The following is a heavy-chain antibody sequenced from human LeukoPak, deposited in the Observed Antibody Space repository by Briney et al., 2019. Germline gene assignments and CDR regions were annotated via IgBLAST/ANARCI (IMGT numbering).Heavy chain of an antibody. J-gene: IGHJ4*02. Sequence: ASVKVSCKASGYTFTNYYIHWVRQAPGQGLECMGIINPSGGSTSYAQKFQGRVTITADKSTSTAYMELSSLRSEDTAVYYCARALDSSGLYYFDYWGQGTLVTVSS. CDR3: ARALDSSGLYYFDY. V-gene: IGHV1-46*01. CDR2: INPSGGST. D-gene: IGHD3-22*01. CDR1: GYTFTNYY.